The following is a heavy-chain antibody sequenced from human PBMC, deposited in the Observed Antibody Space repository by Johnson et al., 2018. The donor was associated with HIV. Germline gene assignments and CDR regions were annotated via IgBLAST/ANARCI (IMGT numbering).Heavy chain of an antibody. CDR1: GFTFSSYG. CDR2: ISYDGNNK. D-gene: IGHD1-1*01. CDR3: ARGTEGDGAFDI. Sequence: QVQLVESGGGVVQPGGSLRLSCAASGFTFSSYGMHWVRQAPGRGLEWVAIISYDGNNKDYADSVKGRFTISRDNSKNTLFLQMNSLRTEATAVYYCARGTEGDGAFDIWGQGTMVTVSS. J-gene: IGHJ3*02. V-gene: IGHV3-30*19.